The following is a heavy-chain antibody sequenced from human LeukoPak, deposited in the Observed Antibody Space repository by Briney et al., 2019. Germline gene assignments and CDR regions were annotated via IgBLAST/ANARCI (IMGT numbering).Heavy chain of an antibody. J-gene: IGHJ5*02. CDR1: GGSISSSSYY. D-gene: IGHD2/OR15-2a*01. CDR3: AREVIEDWFDP. Sequence: SETLSLTCTVSGGSISSSSYYWDWVRQPPGKGLEWIGSIYYSGTTYYNPSLKSRVTISVDTSKNQFSLRLRSVTAADTAVYYCAREVIEDWFDPWGQGTLVTVSS. CDR2: IYYSGTT. V-gene: IGHV4-39*02.